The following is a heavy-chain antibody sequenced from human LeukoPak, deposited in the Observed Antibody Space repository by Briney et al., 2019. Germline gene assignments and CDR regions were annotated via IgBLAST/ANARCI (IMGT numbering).Heavy chain of an antibody. CDR2: IRYDGSNK. CDR1: GFTFSSYG. Sequence: GGSLRLSCAASGFTFSSYGMHWVRQAPGKGLEWVAFIRYDGSNKYYADSVKGRFTISRDNSKNTLYLQMNSLRVEDTAVYYCARAGYNSGWYEDYWGQGTLVTVSS. CDR3: ARAGYNSGWYEDY. V-gene: IGHV3-30*02. D-gene: IGHD6-19*01. J-gene: IGHJ4*02.